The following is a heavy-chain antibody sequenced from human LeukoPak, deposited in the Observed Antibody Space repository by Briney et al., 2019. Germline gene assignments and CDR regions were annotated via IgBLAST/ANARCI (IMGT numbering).Heavy chain of an antibody. CDR1: GYTFTSYD. Sequence: GASVKVSCKASGYTFTSYDINWVRQAPGQGLEWMGWINPNSGDTNYAQKFRGRVTMTRDTSISTAYMELSRLRSDDTAVYYCARVRYRLAETYIDYWGQGTLVTVSS. D-gene: IGHD3-16*01. CDR2: INPNSGDT. V-gene: IGHV1-2*02. CDR3: ARVRYRLAETYIDY. J-gene: IGHJ4*02.